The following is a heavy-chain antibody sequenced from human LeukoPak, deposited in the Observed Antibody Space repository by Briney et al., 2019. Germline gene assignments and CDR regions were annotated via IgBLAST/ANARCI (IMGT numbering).Heavy chain of an antibody. CDR1: GFTFSRYA. CDR2: ISSNGDST. Sequence: PGGSLRLSCSASGFTFSRYAMHWVRQAPGKGLEYVSAISSNGDSTYYADSVKGRFTISRDTSKNTLYLQMNSLTAEDTAVYYCAKSGIAAAGQRGYFDNWGQGALVTVSS. J-gene: IGHJ4*02. D-gene: IGHD6-13*01. V-gene: IGHV3-64*04. CDR3: AKSGIAAAGQRGYFDN.